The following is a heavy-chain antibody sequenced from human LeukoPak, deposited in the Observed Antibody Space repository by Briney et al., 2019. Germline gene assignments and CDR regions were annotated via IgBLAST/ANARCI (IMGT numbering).Heavy chain of an antibody. CDR1: GFTFSKYW. J-gene: IGHJ5*01. D-gene: IGHD6-13*01. V-gene: IGHV3-7*01. CDR3: ARSKVVAEAGKSWFDP. CDR2: ISQDGSQK. Sequence: GGSLRLSCAASGFTFSKYWMNCVRQTPGKGLEWVATISQDGSQKYLADFVKGRFTISRDNARNSLYLQMSSLRGDDTAVYYCARSKVVAEAGKSWFDPWGQGTRVTVTS.